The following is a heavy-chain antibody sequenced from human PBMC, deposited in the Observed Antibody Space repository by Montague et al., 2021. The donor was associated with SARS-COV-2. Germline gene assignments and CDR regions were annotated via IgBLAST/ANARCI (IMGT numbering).Heavy chain of an antibody. J-gene: IGHJ4*02. Sequence: CAISGDSVCVVSLGRNWNRHSPSRHPGRLGMTYYRSKWYNDYAVSVKSRITINPDTSKNQISLQLNSVTPEDTAVYYCARTSASSDYWGQGTLVTVSS. D-gene: IGHD1-26*01. CDR2: TYYRSKWYN. V-gene: IGHV6-1*01. CDR1: GDSVCVVSLG. CDR3: ARTSASSDY.